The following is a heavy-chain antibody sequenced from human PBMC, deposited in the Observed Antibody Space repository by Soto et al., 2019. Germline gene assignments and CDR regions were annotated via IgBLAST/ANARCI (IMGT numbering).Heavy chain of an antibody. CDR1: GYTFTGYY. J-gene: IGHJ6*02. CDR3: ARDLLVLMVYVPYGMDV. D-gene: IGHD2-8*01. V-gene: IGHV1-2*02. CDR2: INPNSGGT. Sequence: VASVKVSCKASGYTFTGYYMHWVRQAPGQGLEWMGWINPNSGGTNYAQKFQGRVTMTRDTSISTAYMELSRLRSDDTAVYYCARDLLVLMVYVPYGMDVWGQGTTVTVSS.